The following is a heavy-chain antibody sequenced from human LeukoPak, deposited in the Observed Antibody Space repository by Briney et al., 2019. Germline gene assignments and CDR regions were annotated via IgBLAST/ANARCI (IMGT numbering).Heavy chain of an antibody. Sequence: GRSLRLSCAASGLTFDDYAMHWVRQAPGKGLEWVSGISWNRGSIGYADSVKGRFTISRDNAKNSLYLQMNSLSAHVLALYYTAIVTLDHSDYAYFVYWGEGPLVTVSS. CDR1: GLTFDDYA. J-gene: IGHJ4*02. CDR2: ISWNRGSI. V-gene: IGHV3-9*03. CDR3: AIVTLDHSDYAYFVY. D-gene: IGHD5-12*01.